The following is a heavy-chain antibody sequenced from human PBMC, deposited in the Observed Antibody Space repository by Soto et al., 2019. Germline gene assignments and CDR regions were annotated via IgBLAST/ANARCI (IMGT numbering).Heavy chain of an antibody. CDR1: GITFSNYG. Sequence: QVQLVESGGGVVQPGRSLRLSCAASGITFSNYGTHWVRQAPGKGLEWVAVIWYDGRDKYYADSVKGRFTISRDNSKNTLYLQMNSLTADDTAVYYCVSGYGDFENWGQGSLVSVSS. CDR2: IWYDGRDK. V-gene: IGHV3-33*01. D-gene: IGHD3-22*01. CDR3: VSGYGDFEN. J-gene: IGHJ4*02.